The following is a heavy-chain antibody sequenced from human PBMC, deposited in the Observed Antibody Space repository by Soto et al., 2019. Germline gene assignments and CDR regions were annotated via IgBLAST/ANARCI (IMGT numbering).Heavy chain of an antibody. CDR3: AKDRRKVVVAAPFDY. Sequence: QVQLVESGGGVVQPGRSLRLSCAASGFTFSCYGMHWVRQAPGKGLEWVAVISYDGSNKYYADSVKGRFTISRDNSKNTLYLQMNSLRAEDTAVYYCAKDRRKVVVAAPFDYWGQGTLVTVSS. CDR1: GFTFSCYG. V-gene: IGHV3-30*18. D-gene: IGHD2-15*01. J-gene: IGHJ4*02. CDR2: ISYDGSNK.